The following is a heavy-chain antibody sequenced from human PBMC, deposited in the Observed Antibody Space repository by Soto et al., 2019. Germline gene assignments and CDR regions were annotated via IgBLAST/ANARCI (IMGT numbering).Heavy chain of an antibody. D-gene: IGHD6-19*01. J-gene: IGHJ1*01. CDR2: ISGSGNSP. CDR3: AKELVAVAGTGCHD. Sequence: EVQLLESGGGLVQPGGSLRLSCAASGFTFSSYAMSWVRQAPGKGLEWVSVISGSGNSPHYADSVKGRFTISRDNSKNTLSLQMNSLRAEDTAVYYCAKELVAVAGTGCHDWGQGTLVTVSS. CDR1: GFTFSSYA. V-gene: IGHV3-23*01.